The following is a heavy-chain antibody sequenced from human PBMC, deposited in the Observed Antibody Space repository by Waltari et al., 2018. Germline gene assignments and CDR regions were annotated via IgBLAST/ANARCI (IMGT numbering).Heavy chain of an antibody. V-gene: IGHV3-43D*04. CDR3: AKDKVAVAGTQGALDY. CDR1: GFTFDDYA. D-gene: IGHD6-19*01. Sequence: EVQLVESGGVVVQPGGSLRLSCAASGFTFDDYAMHWVRQAPGKGLEWVSLISWDGGSTYYADSVKGRFTISRDNSKNSLYLQMNSLRAEDTALYYCAKDKVAVAGTQGALDYWGQGTLVTVSS. CDR2: ISWDGGST. J-gene: IGHJ4*02.